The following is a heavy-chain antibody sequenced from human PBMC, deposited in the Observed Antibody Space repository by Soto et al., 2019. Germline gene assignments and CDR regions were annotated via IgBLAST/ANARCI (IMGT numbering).Heavy chain of an antibody. Sequence: GGSLRLSCAASGFTFSSYGMHWVRQAPGKGMKRVPVISYDGSNKYYADSVKGRFTISRDNSKNTLYMKMNSLRAEDTAVYYCAKDDLFGPTMIAGLDAFDIWGQGTMVTV. CDR1: GFTFSSYG. J-gene: IGHJ3*02. CDR2: ISYDGSNK. D-gene: IGHD3-22*01. V-gene: IGHV3-30*18. CDR3: AKDDLFGPTMIAGLDAFDI.